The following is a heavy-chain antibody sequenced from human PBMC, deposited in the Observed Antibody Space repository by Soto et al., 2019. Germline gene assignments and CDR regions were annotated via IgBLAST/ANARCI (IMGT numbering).Heavy chain of an antibody. J-gene: IGHJ4*02. CDR3: ARAVSSGWYYLDY. V-gene: IGHV4-4*02. Sequence: SETLSLTCAVSGGSISSSNWWSWVRQPPGKGLEWIGEIYHSGSTNYNPSLKSRVTISVDKSKNQFSLKLSSVTAADTAVYYCARAVSSGWYYLDYWGQGTLVTVSS. CDR2: IYHSGST. CDR1: GGSISSSNW. D-gene: IGHD6-19*01.